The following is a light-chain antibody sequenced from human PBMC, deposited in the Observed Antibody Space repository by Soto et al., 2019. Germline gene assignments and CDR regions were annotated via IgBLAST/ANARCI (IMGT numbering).Light chain of an antibody. V-gene: IGKV3-20*01. CDR3: QQYQNLWT. CDR2: GAS. CDR1: QSVSSSH. J-gene: IGKJ1*01. Sequence: VLAQSPDTLSLSPGERATFSCRATQSVSSSHLAWYKQKPGQAPRLLIYGASSRATGIPDRFSGSGSGTEFTLTISSLQSEDFALYYCQQYQNLWTFGQGTKVDIK.